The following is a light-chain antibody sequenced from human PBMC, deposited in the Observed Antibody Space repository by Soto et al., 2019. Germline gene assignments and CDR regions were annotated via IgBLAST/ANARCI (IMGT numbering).Light chain of an antibody. CDR2: DAY. V-gene: IGKV1-5*01. J-gene: IGKJ4*01. CDR3: QQYESYSPLT. CDR1: QSIRSW. Sequence: DIQMTQSPSALSASVGDRVTITCRASQSIRSWLAWHQQKPGKAPKLLIYDAYSLESGVPSRFSGRRSGTEFTLTIAGLQPEDFATYYCQQYESYSPLTFGGGTKVDIK.